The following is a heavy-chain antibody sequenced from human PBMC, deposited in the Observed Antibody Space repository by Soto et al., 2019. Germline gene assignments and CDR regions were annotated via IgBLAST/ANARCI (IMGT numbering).Heavy chain of an antibody. CDR2: INHSGST. V-gene: IGHV4-34*01. CDR1: GGSFSGYY. D-gene: IGHD3-3*01. J-gene: IGHJ5*02. Sequence: SEALSLTCAVYGGSFSGYYWSWIRQPPGKGLEWIGEINHSGSTNYNPSLKSRVTISVDTSKNQFSLKLSSVTAADTAVYYCARVVITIFGVVRKYNWFDPWGQGTLVTVSS. CDR3: ARVVITIFGVVRKYNWFDP.